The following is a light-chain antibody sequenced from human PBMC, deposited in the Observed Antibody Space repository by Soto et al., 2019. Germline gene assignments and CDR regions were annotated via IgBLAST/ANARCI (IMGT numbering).Light chain of an antibody. CDR1: SSDVGGYNY. CDR2: DVS. Sequence: QSALTQPASVSGSPGQSITISCTGTSSDVGGYNYVSWYQQHPGKAPKLMIYDVSDRSSGVSNRFSGSKSGNTASLTISGLQAEDEADYSCSSYTSSSTLFGGGTKLTVL. V-gene: IGLV2-14*01. J-gene: IGLJ2*01. CDR3: SSYTSSSTL.